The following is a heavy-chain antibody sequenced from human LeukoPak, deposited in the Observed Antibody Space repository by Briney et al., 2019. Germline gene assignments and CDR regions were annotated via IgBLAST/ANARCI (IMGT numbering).Heavy chain of an antibody. Sequence: PGGSLRLSCAASGFTFSNYAMHWVRQAPGKGLEWVAVISYDGSDKYYADSVKGRFTISRDNSKNTLYLQMNSLRAEDTAVYYCARDTGSGWYRMTELYYFDYWGQGTLVTVSS. CDR3: ARDTGSGWYRMTELYYFDY. J-gene: IGHJ4*02. D-gene: IGHD6-19*01. V-gene: IGHV3-30-3*01. CDR2: ISYDGSDK. CDR1: GFTFSNYA.